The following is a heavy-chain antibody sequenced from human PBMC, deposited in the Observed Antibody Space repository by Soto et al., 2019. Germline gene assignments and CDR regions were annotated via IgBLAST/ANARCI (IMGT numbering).Heavy chain of an antibody. CDR3: AREYSSGWSLPPSSYYGMDV. D-gene: IGHD6-19*01. Sequence: PSQTLSLTCAISGDSVSSNSASWNWIRQSPSRGLEWLGRTYYRSKWYNDYAVSVKSRITINPDTSKNQFSLQLNSVTPEDTAVYYCAREYSSGWSLPPSSYYGMDVWGQGTTVTVSS. CDR1: GDSVSSNSAS. CDR2: TYYRSKWYN. V-gene: IGHV6-1*01. J-gene: IGHJ6*02.